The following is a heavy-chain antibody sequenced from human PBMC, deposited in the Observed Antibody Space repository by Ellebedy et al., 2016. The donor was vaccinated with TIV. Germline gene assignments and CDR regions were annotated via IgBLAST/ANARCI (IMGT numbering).Heavy chain of an antibody. CDR1: GFTFSDYY. V-gene: IGHV3-53*01. J-gene: IGHJ4*02. D-gene: IGHD3-22*01. CDR2: IYSGGST. CDR3: AKDDSSAYVFKYGSFYFDD. Sequence: GESLKISCAASGFTFSDYYMSWVRQAPGKGLGWVSVIYSGGSTYYADSVKGRFTISRDNSKNMLSLQMNSLRAEDAAVYYCAKDDSSAYVFKYGSFYFDDWGQGTLVTVSS.